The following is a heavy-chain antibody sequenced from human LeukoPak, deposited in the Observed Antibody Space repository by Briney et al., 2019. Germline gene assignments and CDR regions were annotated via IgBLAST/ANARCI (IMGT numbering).Heavy chain of an antibody. Sequence: GGSLRLSCAASGFTFSSYLMHWVRQAPGKGLVWVSRINSDGTSTSYADSVKGRFTISRDNAKDTLYLQMNSLRAEDTAVYYCARHSSRYTYDFDSWGQGTLVTVSS. CDR1: GFTFSSYL. CDR3: ARHSSRYTYDFDS. V-gene: IGHV3-74*01. J-gene: IGHJ4*02. CDR2: INSDGTST. D-gene: IGHD5-18*01.